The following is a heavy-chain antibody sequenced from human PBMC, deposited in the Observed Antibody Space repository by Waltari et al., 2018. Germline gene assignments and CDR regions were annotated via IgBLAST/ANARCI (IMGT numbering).Heavy chain of an antibody. Sequence: QVQLQQWGAGLLQPSETLSLTCAVYGGSFRGYYWGWVRPPPGTGLEWIGEINHNGNINRNPSLRSRVTMLVDTSKSQLSLKINSVTAADTAVYYCVRLEDCTGPGGNCYSGDSFAMDVWGQGTTVTVSS. CDR1: GGSFRGYY. CDR2: INHNGNI. V-gene: IGHV4-34*02. CDR3: VRLEDCTGPGGNCYSGDSFAMDV. D-gene: IGHD2-8*02. J-gene: IGHJ6*02.